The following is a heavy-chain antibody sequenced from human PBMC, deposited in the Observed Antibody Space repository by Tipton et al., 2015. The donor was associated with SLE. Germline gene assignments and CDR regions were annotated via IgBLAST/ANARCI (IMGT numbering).Heavy chain of an antibody. D-gene: IGHD3-3*01. CDR2: IYYSGST. CDR1: GGSISSYY. Sequence: LSLTCTVSGGSISSYYWSWIRQPPGKGLEWIGSIYYSGSTNYNPSLKSRVTISVDTSKNQFSLKLSSVTAADTAVYYCARDGGYDFWSGYLGYYYMDVWGKGTTVTVSS. V-gene: IGHV4-59*01. J-gene: IGHJ6*03. CDR3: ARDGGYDFWSGYLGYYYMDV.